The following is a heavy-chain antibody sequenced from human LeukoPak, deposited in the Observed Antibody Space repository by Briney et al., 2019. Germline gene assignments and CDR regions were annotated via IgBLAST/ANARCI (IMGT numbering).Heavy chain of an antibody. CDR1: GFIFSSYN. D-gene: IGHD2-2*01. CDR2: ISSGSSYI. CDR3: ARVPAALIDY. J-gene: IGHJ4*02. V-gene: IGHV3-21*01. Sequence: GGSLRLSCAASGFIFSSYNMNWVCQAPGKGLEWVSSISSGSSYIYYADSVKGRFTISRDNAKNSLYLQMNSLRAEDTAVYYCARVPAALIDYWGQGTLVTVSS.